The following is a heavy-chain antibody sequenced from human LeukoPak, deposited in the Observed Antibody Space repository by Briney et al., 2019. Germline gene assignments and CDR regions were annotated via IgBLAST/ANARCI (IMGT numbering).Heavy chain of an antibody. Sequence: GGSLRLSCAASGFTFSSYSMNWVRQAPGKGLEWVSYISSSSSTIYYADSVKGRFTISRDNAKNSLYLQMNSLRAEDTAMYYCARDNKWELPVEGVVDYWGQGTLVTVSS. D-gene: IGHD1-26*01. CDR2: ISSSSSTI. CDR3: ARDNKWELPVEGVVDY. CDR1: GFTFSSYS. J-gene: IGHJ4*02. V-gene: IGHV3-48*01.